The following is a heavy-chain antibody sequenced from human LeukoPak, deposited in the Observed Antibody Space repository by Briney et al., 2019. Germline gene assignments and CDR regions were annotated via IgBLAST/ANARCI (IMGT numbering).Heavy chain of an antibody. V-gene: IGHV1-24*01. CDR2: FDPEDDEI. Sequence: ASVKVSCEVSGYTFTELSMHWVRQAPGKGLEWMGGFDPEDDEIIYAQRFQGRVTMTEDASTDTAYMELRSLRSEDTAVYYCATETGNFYFYSWGQGTLVTASS. D-gene: IGHD1-7*01. CDR1: GYTFTELS. CDR3: ATETGNFYFYS. J-gene: IGHJ4*02.